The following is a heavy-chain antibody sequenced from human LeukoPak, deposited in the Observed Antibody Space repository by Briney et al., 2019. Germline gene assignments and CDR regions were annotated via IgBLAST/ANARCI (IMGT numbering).Heavy chain of an antibody. CDR3: ARSRSFYDSAGYYDF. CDR2: INPNSGGT. V-gene: IGHV1-2*02. J-gene: IGHJ4*02. Sequence: ASVKVSCTASGYTFTGYYIHWVRQAPGQGHEWVGWINPNSGGTNFAQSFQGRVTMTSDTSINTAYMELSSLRSDDTAVYYCARSRSFYDSAGYYDFWGQGTLVTVSS. D-gene: IGHD3-22*01. CDR1: GYTFTGYY.